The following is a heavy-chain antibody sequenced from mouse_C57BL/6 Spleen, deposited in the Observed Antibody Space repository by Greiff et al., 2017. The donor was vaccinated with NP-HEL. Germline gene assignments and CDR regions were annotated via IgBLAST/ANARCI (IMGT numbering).Heavy chain of an antibody. CDR1: GFNIKDYY. CDR3: ARGGSVMGYYGSPDY. D-gene: IGHD1-1*01. J-gene: IGHJ2*01. Sequence: EVQLQQSGAELVKPGASVKLSCTASGFNIKDYYMHWVKQRTEQGLEWIGRIDPEDGETKYAPKFQAKANITADTSSNTAYLQLSSLTSEDTAVYYGARGGSVMGYYGSPDYWGQGTTLTVSS. CDR2: IDPEDGET. V-gene: IGHV14-2*01.